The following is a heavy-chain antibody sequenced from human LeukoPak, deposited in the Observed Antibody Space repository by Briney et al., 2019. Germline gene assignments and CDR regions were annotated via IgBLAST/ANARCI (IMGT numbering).Heavy chain of an antibody. Sequence: GGSLRLSCAASGFTFSSYSMNWVRQAPGKGLEWVSAISGSGGSTYYADSVKGRFTISRDNSKNTLYLQMNSLRAEDTAVYYCARDVLRFLEWFPPAGPSFQHWGQGTLVTVSS. CDR1: GFTFSSYS. D-gene: IGHD3-3*01. CDR3: ARDVLRFLEWFPPAGPSFQH. CDR2: ISGSGGST. J-gene: IGHJ1*01. V-gene: IGHV3-23*01.